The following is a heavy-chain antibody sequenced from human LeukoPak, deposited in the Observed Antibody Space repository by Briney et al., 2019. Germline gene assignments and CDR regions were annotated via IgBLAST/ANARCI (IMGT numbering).Heavy chain of an antibody. Sequence: SETLSLTCTVSGASISSYYWSWIRQPPGKGLEWIGYFFHSGSTNYNPSLKSRVTISLDTSKNQLSLKLSSVTAADTAVYYCARRQIYFDYWGQGTLVTVSS. CDR2: FFHSGST. CDR3: ARRQIYFDY. V-gene: IGHV4-59*08. J-gene: IGHJ4*02. CDR1: GASISSYY.